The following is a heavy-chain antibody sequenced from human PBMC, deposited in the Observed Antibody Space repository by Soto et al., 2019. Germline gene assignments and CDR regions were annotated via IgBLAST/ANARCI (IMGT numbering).Heavy chain of an antibody. CDR3: ARRSPGIAVARFNLYYFDY. CDR2: ISAYNGNT. Sequence: ASVKVSCKASGYTFTSYGISWVRQALGQGLEWMGWISAYNGNTNYAQKLQGRVTMTTDTSTSTAYMELRSLRSDDTAVYYCARRSPGIAVARFNLYYFDYWGQGTLVTVSS. D-gene: IGHD6-19*01. J-gene: IGHJ4*02. V-gene: IGHV1-18*01. CDR1: GYTFTSYG.